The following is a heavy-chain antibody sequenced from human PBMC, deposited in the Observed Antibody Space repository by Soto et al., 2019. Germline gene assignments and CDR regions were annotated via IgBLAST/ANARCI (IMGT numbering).Heavy chain of an antibody. CDR1: GDSIRSVGYY. CDR3: GRGVSSGWNPTRVDP. Sequence: QIQLQESGPGLVKPSETLSLTCSVSGDSIRSVGYYWTWIRQPPGKGLEWLGDVYGVGTSRYNASPRRRLYISADPSHNAISLTLTSVTATDTAVYFCGRGVSSGWNPTRVDPWGHG. V-gene: IGHV4-30-4*08. D-gene: IGHD6-25*01. CDR2: VYGVGTS. J-gene: IGHJ5*02.